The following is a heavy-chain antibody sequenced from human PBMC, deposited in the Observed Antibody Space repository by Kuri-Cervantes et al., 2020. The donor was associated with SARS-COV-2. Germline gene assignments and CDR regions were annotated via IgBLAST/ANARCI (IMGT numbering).Heavy chain of an antibody. J-gene: IGHJ6*02. CDR3: ARDGATIPAKRGYYYYGMDV. D-gene: IGHD5-12*01. CDR2: INAGNGNT. V-gene: IGHV1-3*01. Sequence: ASVKVSCKASGYTFTSYAMHWVRQAPGQRLEWMGWINAGNGNTKYSQKFQGRVTITADKSTSTAYMELSSLRSEDTAVYYCARDGATIPAKRGYYYYGMDVWGQGTTVTVSS. CDR1: GYTFTSYA.